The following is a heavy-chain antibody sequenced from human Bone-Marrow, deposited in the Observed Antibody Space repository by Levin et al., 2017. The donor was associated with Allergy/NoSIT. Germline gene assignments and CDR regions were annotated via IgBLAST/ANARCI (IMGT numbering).Heavy chain of an antibody. CDR2: ISSTGFTI. CDR1: GFIFSDYE. CDR3: ARDFVYGSSDLEAFDV. J-gene: IGHJ3*01. Sequence: GGSLRLSCAASGFIFSDYEMNWVRQAPGKGLEWVSYISSTGFTIYYADSVKGRFTISRDNAKNSLYLQMNSLRPEDTAVYYCARDFVYGSSDLEAFDVWGQGTMVTVSS. D-gene: IGHD6-19*01. V-gene: IGHV3-48*03.